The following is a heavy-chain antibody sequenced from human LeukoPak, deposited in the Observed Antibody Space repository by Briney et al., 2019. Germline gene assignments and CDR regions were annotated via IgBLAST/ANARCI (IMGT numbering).Heavy chain of an antibody. CDR2: ISYDGSNK. J-gene: IGHJ6*02. CDR3: AKENDIYRYVYYYSGMDV. V-gene: IGHV3-30-3*01. Sequence: GRSLRLSCAASGFTFSSYAMHWVRQAPGKGLEWVAVISYDGSNKYYADSVKGRFTISRDNSKNTLYLQMNSLRAEDTAVYYCAKENDIYRYVYYYSGMDVWGQGTTVTVSS. D-gene: IGHD3-9*01. CDR1: GFTFSSYA.